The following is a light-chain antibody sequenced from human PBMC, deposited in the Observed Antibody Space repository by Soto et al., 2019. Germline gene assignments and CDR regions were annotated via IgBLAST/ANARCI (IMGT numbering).Light chain of an antibody. CDR1: QSVSSDS. CDR3: QQYFKSPLI. CDR2: GVS. V-gene: IGKV3-20*01. Sequence: EVVWTQSPGTLSLSPGESATLSCRASQSVSSDSLAWYQQKPGQAPRLLIYGVSTGATGIPDRFSGSGSGTEFALNVSRLEPEDFAMYCWQQYFKSPLIFGGGIKVEIK. J-gene: IGKJ4*01.